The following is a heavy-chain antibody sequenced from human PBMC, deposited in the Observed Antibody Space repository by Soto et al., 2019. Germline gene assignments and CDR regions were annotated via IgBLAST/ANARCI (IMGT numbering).Heavy chain of an antibody. J-gene: IGHJ6*02. CDR2: ISGSGGST. CDR3: AKLERPHPWYYGMDV. CDR1: GFTFSSYA. V-gene: IGHV3-23*01. Sequence: GGSLRLSCAASGFTFSSYAMSWVRQAPGKGLEWVSAISGSGGSTYYADSVKGRFTISRDNSKNTLYLQMNSLRAEDTAVYYCAKLERPHPWYYGMDVWGQGTTVTVSS. D-gene: IGHD3-3*01.